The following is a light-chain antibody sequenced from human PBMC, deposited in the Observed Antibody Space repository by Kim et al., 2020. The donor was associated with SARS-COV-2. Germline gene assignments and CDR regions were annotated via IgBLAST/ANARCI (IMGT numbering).Light chain of an antibody. Sequence: QSVTISCTGASRVVGGANYAPCHQQHPGKAPEHLINVASTRPTGVPERYSGSKSGNTASPPVIGVQADEEADDYCSSSAASDNSEVFGGGTQLTVL. CDR3: SSSAASDNSEV. CDR1: SRVVGGANY. CDR2: VAS. V-gene: IGLV2-8*01. J-gene: IGLJ2*01.